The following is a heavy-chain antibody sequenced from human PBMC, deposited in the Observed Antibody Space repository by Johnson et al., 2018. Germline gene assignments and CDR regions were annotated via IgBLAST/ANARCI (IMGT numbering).Heavy chain of an antibody. CDR3: ARGRRKKMVSGTTNLYLDQYNDYMDV. D-gene: IGHD1-14*01. Sequence: QVQLQQWGAGLLKPSETLSLTCAVYGGSFSGYYWSWIRQPPGKGLEWIGEINHSGSTNYHPSLKGRVTMSLHTSKNQFSLKLTSVTAADTAVYFCARGRRKKMVSGTTNLYLDQYNDYMDVWDKGTTVTVSS. CDR1: GGSFSGYY. J-gene: IGHJ6*03. V-gene: IGHV4-34*01. CDR2: INHSGST.